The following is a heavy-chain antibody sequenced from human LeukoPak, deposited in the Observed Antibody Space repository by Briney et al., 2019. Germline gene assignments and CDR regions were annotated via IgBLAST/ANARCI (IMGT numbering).Heavy chain of an antibody. J-gene: IGHJ4*02. CDR2: INPSGGST. CDR1: VYTFTSYY. CDR3: ARVHRLDSSGWH. Sequence: ASAKVSSTASVYTFTSYYMHWVRQTPGQGLEWMGIINPSGGSTSYAQKFQGRVTMTRDTSTSTVYMELSSLRSEDTAVYYCARVHRLDSSGWHWGQGTLVTVSS. V-gene: IGHV1-46*01. D-gene: IGHD6-19*01.